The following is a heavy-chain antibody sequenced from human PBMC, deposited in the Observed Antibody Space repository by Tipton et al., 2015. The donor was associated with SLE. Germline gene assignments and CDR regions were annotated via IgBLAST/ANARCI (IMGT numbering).Heavy chain of an antibody. D-gene: IGHD1-26*01. CDR2: ISSSSSSI. Sequence: SLRLSCAVYGGSFSGYYWSWIRQPPGKGLEWVSSISSSSSSIYQAESVKGRFTISRDNAKKTLYLQMNSLRVEDTAVYYCAKSGSSGDYMDVWGKGTTVTVSS. CDR3: AKSGSSGDYMDV. J-gene: IGHJ6*03. V-gene: IGHV3-21*01. CDR1: GGSFSGYY.